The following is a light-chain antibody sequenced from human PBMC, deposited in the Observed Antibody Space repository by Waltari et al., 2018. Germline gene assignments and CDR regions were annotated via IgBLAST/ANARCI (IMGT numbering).Light chain of an antibody. CDR1: QSISSY. CDR3: RQRSEWPLT. V-gene: IGKV3-11*01. Sequence: EIVLTQSPVTLSLSPGERATLSCRASQSISSYLAWYQQRPGQAPRLLIYDASNRSTGIPARFSGSGSGTDFTLTISSREPEDFAVYYCRQRSEWPLTFGQGTKVEIE. CDR2: DAS. J-gene: IGKJ1*01.